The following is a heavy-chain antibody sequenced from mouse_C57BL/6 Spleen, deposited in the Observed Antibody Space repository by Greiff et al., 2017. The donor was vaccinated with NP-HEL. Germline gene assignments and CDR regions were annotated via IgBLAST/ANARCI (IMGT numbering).Heavy chain of an antibody. D-gene: IGHD4-1*01. J-gene: IGHJ2*01. CDR2: INPNNGGT. Sequence: EVQLQQSGPELVKPGASVKISCKASGYTFTDYYMNWVKQSHGKSLEWIGDINPNNGGTSYNQKFKGKATLTVDKSSSTAYMELRSLTSEDSAVYYCARSVTGTCLDYWGQGTTLTVSS. CDR1: GYTFTDYY. CDR3: ARSVTGTCLDY. V-gene: IGHV1-26*01.